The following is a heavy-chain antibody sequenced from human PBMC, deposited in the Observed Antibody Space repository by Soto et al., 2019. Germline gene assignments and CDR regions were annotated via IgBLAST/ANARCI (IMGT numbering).Heavy chain of an antibody. CDR1: GYTFTSYA. CDR2: INAGNGNT. CDR3: AQTYYYGSNWFDP. V-gene: IGHV1-3*01. J-gene: IGHJ5*02. D-gene: IGHD3-10*01. Sequence: AASVKVSCKASGYTFTSYAMHWVRQAPGQRLEWMGWINAGNGNTKYSQKFQGRVTITKDTSKNQVVLTMTNMDPVDTATYYCAQTYYYGSNWFDPWGQGTLVTVSS.